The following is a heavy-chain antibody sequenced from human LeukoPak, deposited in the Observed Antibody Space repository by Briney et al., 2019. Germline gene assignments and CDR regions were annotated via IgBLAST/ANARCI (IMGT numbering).Heavy chain of an antibody. V-gene: IGHV3-21*01. CDR3: ARVGSYCGGDCYLDY. CDR2: ISSSSSYI. CDR1: GFTFSSYS. J-gene: IGHJ4*02. Sequence: PGGSLRLSCAASGFTFSSYSMNWVRQAPGKGREWVSSISSSSSYIYYADSVKGRFTISRDNAKNSLYLQMNSLRAEDTAVYYCARVGSYCGGDCYLDYWGQGTLVTASS. D-gene: IGHD2-21*02.